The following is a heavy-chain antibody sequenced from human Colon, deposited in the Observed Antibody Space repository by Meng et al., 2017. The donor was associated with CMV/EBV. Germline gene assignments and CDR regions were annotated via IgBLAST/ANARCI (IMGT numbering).Heavy chain of an antibody. CDR3: AKAPTRRYYFDS. V-gene: IGHV3-23*04. Sequence: EVQLVESGGGLVQPGGSLRISCAASGFTFSSYWIHWVRQGPGEGLVWVSVISASGYYTFYAESVKGRFTIGRDISKNTVYLQTNSLRAEDTAVYFCAKAPTRRYYFDSWGQGSLVTVSS. D-gene: IGHD5-24*01. CDR2: ISASGYYT. J-gene: IGHJ4*02. CDR1: GFTFSSYW.